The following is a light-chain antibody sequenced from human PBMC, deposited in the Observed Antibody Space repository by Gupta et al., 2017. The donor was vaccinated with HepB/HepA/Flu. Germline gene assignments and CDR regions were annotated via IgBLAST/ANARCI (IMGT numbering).Light chain of an antibody. V-gene: IGLV1-44*01. CDR1: SSNIGSNT. CDR3: ATWDDSRNGWV. CDR2: SNN. Sequence: QSVLTQPPSASGTPGQRVTISCSGSSSNIGSNTVNWYQHLPGTAPKLLIYSNNQRPSGVPDRFSGSNSGTSASLAISGLQAEDEADYYCATWDDSRNGWVFGGGTKLTVL. J-gene: IGLJ3*02.